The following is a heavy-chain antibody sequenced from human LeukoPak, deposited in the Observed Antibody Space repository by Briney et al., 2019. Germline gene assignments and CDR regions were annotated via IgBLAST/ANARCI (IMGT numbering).Heavy chain of an antibody. CDR3: ARVGHYYDSSGYLKPPDY. CDR2: ISSSSSYI. D-gene: IGHD3-22*01. Sequence: PGGSLRLSCAASGFTFSSYSMNWVRQAPGKGLEWVSSISSSSSYIYYADSVKGRFTISRDNAKNSLYLQMSSLRAEDTAVYYCARVGHYYDSSGYLKPPDYWGQGTLVTVSS. J-gene: IGHJ4*02. V-gene: IGHV3-21*01. CDR1: GFTFSSYS.